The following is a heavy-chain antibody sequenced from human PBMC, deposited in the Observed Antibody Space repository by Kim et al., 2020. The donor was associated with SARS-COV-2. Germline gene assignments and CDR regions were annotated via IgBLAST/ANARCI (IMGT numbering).Heavy chain of an antibody. CDR2: RGSGGST. Sequence: RGSGGSTYYADSVKGRFTISRDNSKNTLYLQMNSLRAEDTAVYYCAKALHWGQGTLVTVSS. J-gene: IGHJ4*02. CDR3: AKALH. V-gene: IGHV3-23*01.